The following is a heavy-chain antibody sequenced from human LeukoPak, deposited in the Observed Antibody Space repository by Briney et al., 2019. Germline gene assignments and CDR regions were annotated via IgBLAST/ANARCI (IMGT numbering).Heavy chain of an antibody. Sequence: GGSLRLSCAASGLTFSIHWMNWVRQAPGKGLEWVSYISSSGSTIYYADPVKGRFTISRDNAKNSLYLQMNSLRAEDTAVYYCAELGITMIGGVWGKGTTVTISS. D-gene: IGHD3-10*02. CDR1: GLTFSIHW. CDR2: ISSSGSTI. J-gene: IGHJ6*04. CDR3: AELGITMIGGV. V-gene: IGHV3-48*04.